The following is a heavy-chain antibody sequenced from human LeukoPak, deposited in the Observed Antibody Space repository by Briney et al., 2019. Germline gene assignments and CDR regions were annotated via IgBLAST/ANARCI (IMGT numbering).Heavy chain of an antibody. D-gene: IGHD2-2*01. Sequence: SETLSLTCAVSGGSISSGAYSWSWIRQPPGKGLEWIGYIYHSGSTYYNPSLKSRVTISVDTSKNQFSLKLSSVTAADTAVYYCARWNRGRYCSSTSCYAGFDYWGQGTLVTVSS. CDR3: ARWNRGRYCSSTSCYAGFDY. V-gene: IGHV4-30-2*01. CDR2: IYHSGST. J-gene: IGHJ4*02. CDR1: GGSISSGAYS.